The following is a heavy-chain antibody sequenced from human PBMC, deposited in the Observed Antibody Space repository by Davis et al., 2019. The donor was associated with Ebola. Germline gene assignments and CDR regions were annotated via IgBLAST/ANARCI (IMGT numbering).Heavy chain of an antibody. Sequence: ASVPVSCKASGYTFASYGLSWVRQAPGQGLDWMGWINGYNGNTHYAQKLQARVTMTTETSTSTAYLELRSLRSDDTAVYYCARGRYTTSSLDYWGQGTLVTVSS. D-gene: IGHD6-6*01. CDR3: ARGRYTTSSLDY. V-gene: IGHV1-18*01. J-gene: IGHJ4*02. CDR1: GYTFASYG. CDR2: INGYNGNT.